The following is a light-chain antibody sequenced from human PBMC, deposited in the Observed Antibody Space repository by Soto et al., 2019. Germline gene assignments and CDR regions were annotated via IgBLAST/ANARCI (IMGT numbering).Light chain of an antibody. J-gene: IGKJ1*01. CDR1: QEISNY. Sequence: DIQMTQSPSSLSASVGDRVTITCQASQEISNYLNWYQQKAGKAPKLLIYDASNLGTGVPSRFSGSGSGADFTFTISSLQPEDIATYYCQQYDNIPRRFGQGTKVEIK. V-gene: IGKV1-33*01. CDR2: DAS. CDR3: QQYDNIPRR.